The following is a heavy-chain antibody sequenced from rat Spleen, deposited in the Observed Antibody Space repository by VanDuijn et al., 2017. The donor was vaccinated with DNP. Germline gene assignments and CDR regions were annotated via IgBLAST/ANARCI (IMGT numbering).Heavy chain of an antibody. CDR3: VREDKGVDA. J-gene: IGHJ2*01. CDR1: GFNFNDYW. CDR2: INKDSRTK. D-gene: IGHD2-2*01. Sequence: EVKLVESGGGLVQPGRSLKLSCAASGFNFNDYWMGWVRQAPGKGLEWIGEINKDSRTKKYSPSLKDKFTVSRDNAQNTLYLQMNKVGSEDTAIYYCVREDKGVDAWGQGVMVTVSS. V-gene: IGHV4-2*01.